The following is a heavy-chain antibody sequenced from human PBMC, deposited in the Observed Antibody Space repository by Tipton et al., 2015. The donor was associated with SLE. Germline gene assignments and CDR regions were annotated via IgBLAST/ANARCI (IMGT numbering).Heavy chain of an antibody. J-gene: IGHJ4*02. CDR2: MSYDGSNK. V-gene: IGHV3-30*04. CDR3: AWSIVATTDFDF. D-gene: IGHD5-12*01. CDR1: GFTFSSYA. Sequence: SLRLSCAASGFTFSSYAMHWVRQAPGKGLEWVAVMSYDGSNKYYADSVKGLFTISRDNSKNTLYLQMNSLRSDDTAVYYCAWSIVATTDFDFWGQGTLVTVSS.